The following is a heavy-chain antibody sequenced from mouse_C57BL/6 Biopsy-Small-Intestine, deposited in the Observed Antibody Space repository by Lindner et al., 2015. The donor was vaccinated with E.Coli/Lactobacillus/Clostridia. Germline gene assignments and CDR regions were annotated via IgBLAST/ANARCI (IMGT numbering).Heavy chain of an antibody. CDR3: AREVYGNYGYYAMDY. Sequence: APEKGLEWVAYISSGSFTICYADTVKGRFTISRDNAKNTLFLQMTSLRSEDTAMYYCAREVYGNYGYYAMDYWGQGTSVTVSS. CDR2: ISSGSFTI. V-gene: IGHV5-17*01. D-gene: IGHD2-10*02. J-gene: IGHJ4*01.